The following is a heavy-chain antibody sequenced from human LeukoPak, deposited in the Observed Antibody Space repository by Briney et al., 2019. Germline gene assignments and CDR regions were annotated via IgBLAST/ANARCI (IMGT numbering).Heavy chain of an antibody. D-gene: IGHD1-26*01. CDR3: AISLRNGSYYGFDY. Sequence: GGSLRLSCAASGFTFSRYSMNWVRQAPGKGLDWVSYISSSSSVIYYADSVKGRFTISRDNAKNTLYLQMNSLRAEDTAVYYCAISLRNGSYYGFDYWGQGTLVTVSS. V-gene: IGHV3-48*01. CDR1: GFTFSRYS. J-gene: IGHJ4*02. CDR2: ISSSSSVI.